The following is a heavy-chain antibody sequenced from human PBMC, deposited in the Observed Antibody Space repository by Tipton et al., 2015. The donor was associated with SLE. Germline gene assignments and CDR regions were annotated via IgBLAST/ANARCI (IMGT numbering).Heavy chain of an antibody. D-gene: IGHD5-12*01. CDR3: AKPSGSAVVDY. J-gene: IGHJ4*02. CDR2: ISGGEINT. CDR1: GFTFSNYA. V-gene: IGHV3-23*01. Sequence: SLRLSCAASGFTFSNYAMSWVRQAPGKGLEWISAISGGEINTYYADSVKGRFTVSRDNSKKTVFLQMNSLRAEDTGIYYCAKPSGSAVVDYWGQGTLVTVSS.